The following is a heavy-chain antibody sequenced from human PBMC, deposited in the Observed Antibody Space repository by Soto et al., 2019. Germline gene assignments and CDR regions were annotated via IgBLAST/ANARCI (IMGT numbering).Heavy chain of an antibody. CDR1: GFTFSSYW. CDR2: INSDGSST. CDR3: ARDPLVRGYSSSWADY. V-gene: IGHV3-74*01. Sequence: GGSLRLSCAASGFTFSSYWMHWVRQAPGKGLVWVSRINSDGSSTSYADSVKGRFTIARDKAKNTLYLQMNSLRAEDTAVYYCARDPLVRGYSSSWADYWGQGTLVTVSS. D-gene: IGHD6-13*01. J-gene: IGHJ4*02.